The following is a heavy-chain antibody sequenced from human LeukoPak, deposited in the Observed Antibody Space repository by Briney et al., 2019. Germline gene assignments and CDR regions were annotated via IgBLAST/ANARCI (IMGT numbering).Heavy chain of an antibody. CDR2: ISYDGSNK. V-gene: IGHV3-30*04. CDR1: GFTFSSYA. J-gene: IGHJ4*02. Sequence: GGSLRLSCAASGFTFSSYAMHWVRQAPGKGLEWVAVISYDGSNKYYADSVKGRFTISRDNSKNTLYLQMNSLRAEDTAVYYCARGVPYYDSSGYPYWGQGTLVTVSS. CDR3: ARGVPYYDSSGYPY. D-gene: IGHD3-22*01.